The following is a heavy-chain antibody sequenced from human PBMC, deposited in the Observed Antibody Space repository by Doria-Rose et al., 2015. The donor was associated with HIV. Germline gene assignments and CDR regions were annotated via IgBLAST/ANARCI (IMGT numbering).Heavy chain of an antibody. V-gene: IGHV2-26*01. J-gene: IGHJ4*02. Sequence: ESGPVLVKPTETLTLTCTVSGVSLSSPGMGVSWIRQPPGKALEWLANIFSDDGRSYKTSLKSRLTISTGTSKSQVVLTMTDMDPVDTATYYCARIKSSRWYHKYYFDFWGRGTLVIVPA. CDR3: ARIKSSRWYHKYYFDF. CDR1: GVSLSSPGMG. CDR2: IFSDDGR. D-gene: IGHD6-13*01.